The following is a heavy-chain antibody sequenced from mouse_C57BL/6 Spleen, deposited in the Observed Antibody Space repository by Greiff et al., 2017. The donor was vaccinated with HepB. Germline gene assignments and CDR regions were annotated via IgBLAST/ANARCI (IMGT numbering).Heavy chain of an antibody. CDR1: GFTFSDYG. CDR2: ISSGSSTI. V-gene: IGHV5-17*01. Sequence: EVQVVESGGGLVKPGGSLKLSCAASGFTFSDYGMHWVRQAPEKGLEWVAYISSGSSTIYYADTVKGRFTISRDNAKNTLFLQMTSLRSEDTAMYYCARGDYGSSYHYWYFDVWGTGTTVTVSS. D-gene: IGHD1-1*01. J-gene: IGHJ1*03. CDR3: ARGDYGSSYHYWYFDV.